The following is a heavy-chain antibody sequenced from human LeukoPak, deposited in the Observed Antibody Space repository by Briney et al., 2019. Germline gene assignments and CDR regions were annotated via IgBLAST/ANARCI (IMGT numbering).Heavy chain of an antibody. CDR2: INAGNGNT. D-gene: IGHD2-2*01. CDR3: ARERGYCSSTSCYRDAFDI. J-gene: IGHJ3*02. CDR1: GYTFTSYA. Sequence: ASVKVSCKASGYTFTSYAMHWGRQAPGQRLEWMGWINAGNGNTKYSQKFQGRVTITGDTSASTAYMELSSLRSEDTAVYYCARERGYCSSTSCYRDAFDIWGQGTMVTVSS. V-gene: IGHV1-3*01.